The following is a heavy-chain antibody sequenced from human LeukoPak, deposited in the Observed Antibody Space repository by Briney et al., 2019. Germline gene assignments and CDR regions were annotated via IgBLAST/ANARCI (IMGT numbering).Heavy chain of an antibody. D-gene: IGHD3-10*01. CDR1: GFTFRSYA. V-gene: IGHV3-23*01. Sequence: GGSLRLSCAASGFTFRSYAMSWARQAPGKGLEWVSAISGSGGSTYYADSVKGRFTISRDNSKNTLYLQMNSLRAEDTAVYYCAKDLHYGSGSPWGQGTLVTVSS. CDR3: AKDLHYGSGSP. CDR2: ISGSGGST. J-gene: IGHJ5*02.